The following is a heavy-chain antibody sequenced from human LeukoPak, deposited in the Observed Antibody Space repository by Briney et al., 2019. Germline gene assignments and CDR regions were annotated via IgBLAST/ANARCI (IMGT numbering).Heavy chain of an antibody. CDR3: ARGYSSADY. J-gene: IGHJ4*02. V-gene: IGHV3-53*01. CDR2: IYRDGST. D-gene: IGHD5-18*01. CDR1: GLNVSTNN. Sequence: PGGSLRLSCTASGLNVSTNNMNWVRQAPGQGLEWVSAIYRDGSTLNANSVKGRFTIPRDSSKNTLYLQLNSLRAEDTAVYYCARGYSSADYWGQGTLVTVSS.